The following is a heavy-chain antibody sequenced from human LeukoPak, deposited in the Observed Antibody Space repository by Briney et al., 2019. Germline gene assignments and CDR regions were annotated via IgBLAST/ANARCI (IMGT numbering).Heavy chain of an antibody. CDR1: GYTFTSYG. CDR2: ISAYNGNT. J-gene: IGHJ6*03. CDR3: ARVSAAAGTRFGGDYYYYMDV. V-gene: IGHV1-18*01. D-gene: IGHD6-13*01. Sequence: ASVKVSCKASGYTFTSYGVSWVRQAPGQGLEWMGWISAYNGNTNYAQKLQGRVTMTTDTSTSTAYMELRSLRSDDTAVYYCARVSAAAGTRFGGDYYYYMDVWGKGTTVTVSS.